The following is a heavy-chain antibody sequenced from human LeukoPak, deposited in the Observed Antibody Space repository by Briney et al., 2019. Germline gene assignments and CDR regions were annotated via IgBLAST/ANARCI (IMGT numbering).Heavy chain of an antibody. V-gene: IGHV4-38-2*02. CDR2: IYHSGST. J-gene: IGHJ6*02. Sequence: SETLSLTCTVSGYSISSGYYWGWIRQPPGKGLEWIGSIYHSGSTYYNPSLKSRVTISVDRSKNQFSLKLSSVTAADTAVYYCASTVKYYYDSSGYYYPRPDYYYGMDVWGQGTTVTVSS. CDR1: GYSISSGYY. CDR3: ASTVKYYYDSSGYYYPRPDYYYGMDV. D-gene: IGHD3-22*01.